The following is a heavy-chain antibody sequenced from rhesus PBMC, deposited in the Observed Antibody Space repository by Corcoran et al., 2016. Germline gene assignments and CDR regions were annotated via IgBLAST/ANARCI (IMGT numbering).Heavy chain of an antibody. CDR3: ARGINTWVFDY. D-gene: IGHD5-24*01. CDR2: IRNKANGGKA. V-gene: IGHV3S22*01. J-gene: IGHJ4*01. CDR1: GFILRDYY. Sequence: EVQLVESGGGLVKPGGSLRLSCAASGFILRDYYMSWVRQAQGKGPEWVGFIRNKANGGKAEYEASVKGRYTISRDDSKSIASLQMNSLKTEDTAVYYCARGINTWVFDYWGQGVLVTVSS.